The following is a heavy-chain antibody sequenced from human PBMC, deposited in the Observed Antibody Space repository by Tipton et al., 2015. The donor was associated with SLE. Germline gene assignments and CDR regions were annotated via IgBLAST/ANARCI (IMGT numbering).Heavy chain of an antibody. Sequence: TLSLTCTVSGGSISSHYWSWIRQPPGKGLEWIGYIHYSGSTNYNPSLKSRVTISVDTSKNQFSLKLSSVTAADTAVYYCAGVRKKGWGWFDPWGQGTLVTVSS. CDR2: IHYSGST. J-gene: IGHJ5*02. D-gene: IGHD3-16*01. CDR3: AGVRKKGWGWFDP. CDR1: GGSISSHY. V-gene: IGHV4-59*11.